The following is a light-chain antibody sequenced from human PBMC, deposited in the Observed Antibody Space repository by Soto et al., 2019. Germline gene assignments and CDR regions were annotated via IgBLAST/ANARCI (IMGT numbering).Light chain of an antibody. CDR2: ATS. V-gene: IGKV1-39*01. CDR3: QQGYSTQWT. Sequence: DIQMTPSPSSLSASVGDRVSNTCRASQDIRSYLNWYQQKPGKAPELLIYATSNLQSGVPPRFSASGSGTDFTLTISSLQPEDFATYYCQQGYSTQWTSGQGTKV. CDR1: QDIRSY. J-gene: IGKJ1*01.